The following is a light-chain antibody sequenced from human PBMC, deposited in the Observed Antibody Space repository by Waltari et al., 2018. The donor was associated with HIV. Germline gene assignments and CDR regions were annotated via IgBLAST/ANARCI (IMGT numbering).Light chain of an antibody. CDR2: KDS. CDR3: QSAGV. Sequence: SYELTQSPSVSVSPGQTARITCSGDALPKQYAYWYQQKPGQAPVLVIYKDSERPSGIPERFSGSNSGTTVTLTISGVQAEDEADYYCQSAGVFGTGTKVTVL. J-gene: IGLJ1*01. CDR1: ALPKQY. V-gene: IGLV3-25*03.